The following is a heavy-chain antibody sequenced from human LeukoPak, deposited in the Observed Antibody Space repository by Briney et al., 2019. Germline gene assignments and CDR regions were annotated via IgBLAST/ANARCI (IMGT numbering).Heavy chain of an antibody. D-gene: IGHD3-9*01. Sequence: GASVKVSCKASGYTLTSYGISWVRRAPGQGLEWMGWISAYNGNTNYAQKLQGRVTMTTDTSTSTAYMELRSLRSDDTAVYYCARWYYDILTGYYNIVQFDYWGQGTLVTVSS. J-gene: IGHJ4*02. CDR2: ISAYNGNT. CDR3: ARWYYDILTGYYNIVQFDY. V-gene: IGHV1-18*01. CDR1: GYTLTSYG.